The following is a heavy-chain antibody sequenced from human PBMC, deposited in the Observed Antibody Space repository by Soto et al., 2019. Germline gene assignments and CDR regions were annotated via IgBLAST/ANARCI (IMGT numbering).Heavy chain of an antibody. CDR1: GFTFSSYG. CDR2: IDIGGNT. CDR3: ARGRGSTGYLGREHYFDY. J-gene: IGHJ4*02. Sequence: GGSLRLSCAASGFTFSSYGMNWVRQAPGKGLEWVSIIDIGGNTYYAGSVKDRFTIPRDNSRNTLYLHMDSLRAEDTAVYYCARGRGSTGYLGREHYFDYWGQGTLVTVSS. V-gene: IGHV3-66*01. D-gene: IGHD2-2*01.